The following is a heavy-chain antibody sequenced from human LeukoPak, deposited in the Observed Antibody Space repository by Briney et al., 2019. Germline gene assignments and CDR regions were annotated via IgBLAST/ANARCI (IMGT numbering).Heavy chain of an antibody. Sequence: PSETLSLTCTVSGDSINSLDLWSWVRQPPGKGLEWIGEMYLSGTTHSNPSVKSRVTISIDKSKNQFFLNLSSVAAADTAVYYCAGLVGRYSSGLYYYYFDYWGQGTLVTVSS. D-gene: IGHD3-22*01. V-gene: IGHV4-4*02. J-gene: IGHJ4*02. CDR3: AGLVGRYSSGLYYYYFDY. CDR2: MYLSGTT. CDR1: GDSINSLDL.